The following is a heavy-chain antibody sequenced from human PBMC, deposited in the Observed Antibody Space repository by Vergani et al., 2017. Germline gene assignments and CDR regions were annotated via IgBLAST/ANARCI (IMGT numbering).Heavy chain of an antibody. Sequence: EVPLVQSGAEVKKPGESLKISCQGSGYSFASHWIGWVRQMPGKGLEWMGIIYPGDSDTRYSPSFQGQVTISADKSISTAYLQRSSLKASDTAMYYCARAKPAYSTSPNLYCDYWGQGTLVTVSA. J-gene: IGHJ4*02. CDR1: GYSFASHW. D-gene: IGHD6-13*01. CDR2: IYPGDSDT. V-gene: IGHV5-51*03. CDR3: ARAKPAYSTSPNLYCDY.